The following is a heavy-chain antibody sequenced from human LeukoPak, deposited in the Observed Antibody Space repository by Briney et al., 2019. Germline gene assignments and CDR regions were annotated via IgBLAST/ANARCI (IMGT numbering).Heavy chain of an antibody. CDR3: ARGIPNLTTVTTDYFDY. J-gene: IGHJ4*02. CDR1: GGSFSGYY. D-gene: IGHD4-17*01. CDR2: INHSGST. Sequence: SGTLSLTCAVYGGSFSGYYWSWIRQPPGKGLEWIGEINHSGSTNYNPSLKSRVTISVDTSKNQFSLKLSSVTAADTAVYYCARGIPNLTTVTTDYFDYWGQGTLVTVSS. V-gene: IGHV4-34*01.